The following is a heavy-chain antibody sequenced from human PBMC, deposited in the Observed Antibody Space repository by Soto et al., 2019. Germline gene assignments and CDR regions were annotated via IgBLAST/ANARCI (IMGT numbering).Heavy chain of an antibody. Sequence: SETLSLTCAVYGGSFSGYYWSWIRQPPGKGLEWIGEINHSGSTNYNPSLKSRVTISVDTSKNQFSLKLSSVTAADTAVYYCARGPPVVVAATGWFDPWGQGTLVTVSS. V-gene: IGHV4-34*01. CDR2: INHSGST. J-gene: IGHJ5*02. CDR1: GGSFSGYY. CDR3: ARGPPVVVAATGWFDP. D-gene: IGHD2-15*01.